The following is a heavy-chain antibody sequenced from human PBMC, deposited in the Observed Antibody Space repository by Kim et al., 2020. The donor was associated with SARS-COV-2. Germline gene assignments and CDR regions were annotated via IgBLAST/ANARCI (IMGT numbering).Heavy chain of an antibody. CDR1: GHTFTSYY. V-gene: IGHV1-46*03. CDR3: ARDLTVTTQYYYYYYGVDV. D-gene: IGHD4-17*01. Sequence: ASVKVSCKTSGHTFTSYYMHWVRQAPGQGLEWMGIINPSGGSTSYAQKFQGRVTMTRDTSTSTVYMELSSLRSEDTAVYYCARDLTVTTQYYYYYYGVDVWGQGTTVTVSS. J-gene: IGHJ6*02. CDR2: INPSGGST.